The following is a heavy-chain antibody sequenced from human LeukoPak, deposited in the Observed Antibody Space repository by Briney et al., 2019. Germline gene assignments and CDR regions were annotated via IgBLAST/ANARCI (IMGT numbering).Heavy chain of an antibody. CDR1: GFTFNNYA. V-gene: IGHV3-23*01. CDR2: ISGSGGST. CDR3: ARLYYDILTGYFQSNLFDY. Sequence: GGSLRLSCAASGFTFNNYAMNWVRQAPGKGLEWVSSISGSGGSTYYADSVKGRFTISRDNSKNTLYLQMNSLRAEDTAVYYCARLYYDILTGYFQSNLFDYWGQGTLVTVSS. J-gene: IGHJ4*02. D-gene: IGHD3-9*01.